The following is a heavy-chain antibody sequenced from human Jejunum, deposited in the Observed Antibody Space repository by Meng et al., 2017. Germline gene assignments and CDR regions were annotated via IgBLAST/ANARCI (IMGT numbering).Heavy chain of an antibody. CDR1: GGSVNSGSSY. Sequence: GRLQEWGPGRLRPSEPLSLTCTLSGGSVNSGSSYWSWIRQPPGKGLEWIGYMYFSGSTNYNASLKSRVTISVDTSKKQFSLKLTSVTAADTAVYYCARGHFDKYFDSWGQGTLVTVSS. J-gene: IGHJ4*02. D-gene: IGHD3-22*01. V-gene: IGHV4-61*01. CDR2: MYFSGST. CDR3: ARGHFDKYFDS.